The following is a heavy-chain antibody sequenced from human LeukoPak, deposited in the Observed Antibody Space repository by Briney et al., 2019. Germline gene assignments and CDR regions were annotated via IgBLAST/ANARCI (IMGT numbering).Heavy chain of an antibody. CDR1: GYTYTTYY. CDR2: INPRGGST. CDR3: ASRPGTYPYYFDY. D-gene: IGHD3-10*01. V-gene: IGHV1-46*01. J-gene: IGHJ4*02. Sequence: ASVKVSCKASGYTYTTYYMHWVRQAPGQGLEWVGIINPRGGSTTYAQKFQGRVTMTRDTSTSTVYMELRSLRSDDTAIYYCASRPGTYPYYFDYWGQGTLVTVSS.